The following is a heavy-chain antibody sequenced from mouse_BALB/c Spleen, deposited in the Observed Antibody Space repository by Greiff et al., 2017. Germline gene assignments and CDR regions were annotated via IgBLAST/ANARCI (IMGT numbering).Heavy chain of an antibody. CDR2: ISNGGGST. CDR3: ARTITTVVEYFDV. D-gene: IGHD1-1*01. J-gene: IGHJ1*01. CDR1: GFTFSSYT. V-gene: IGHV5-12-2*01. Sequence: EVKLVESGGGLVQPGGSLKLSCAASGFTFSSYTMSWVRQTPEKRLEWVAYISNGGGSTYYPDTVKGRFTISRDNAKNTLYLQMSSLKSEDTAMYYCARTITTVVEYFDVWGAGTTVTVSS.